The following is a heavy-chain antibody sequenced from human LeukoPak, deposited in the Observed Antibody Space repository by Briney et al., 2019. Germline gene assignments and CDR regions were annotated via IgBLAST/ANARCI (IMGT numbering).Heavy chain of an antibody. V-gene: IGHV4-31*03. J-gene: IGHJ4*02. Sequence: SETLSLTCTVSGGSISGYYWSWIRQHPGKGLEWIGYIYYSGSTYYNPSLKSRVTISVDTSKNQFSLKLSSVTAADTAVYYCARGQSTSPFDYWGQGTLVTVSS. CDR2: IYYSGST. D-gene: IGHD2-2*01. CDR3: ARGQSTSPFDY. CDR1: GGSISGYY.